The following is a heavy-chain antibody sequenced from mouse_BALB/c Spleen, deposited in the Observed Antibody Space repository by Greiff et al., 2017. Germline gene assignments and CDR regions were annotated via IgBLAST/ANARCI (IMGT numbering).Heavy chain of an antibody. CDR2: IDPSDSET. V-gene: IGHV1S127*01. Sequence: QVQLQQSGPQLVRPGASVKISCKASGYSFTNYWMHWVKQRPGQGLEWIGMIDPSDSETRLNQKFKDKATLTVDKSSSTAYMQLSSPTSEDSAVYYCARGGYLDYWGQGTTLTVSS. J-gene: IGHJ2*01. CDR1: GYSFTNYW. D-gene: IGHD1-1*02. CDR3: ARGGYLDY.